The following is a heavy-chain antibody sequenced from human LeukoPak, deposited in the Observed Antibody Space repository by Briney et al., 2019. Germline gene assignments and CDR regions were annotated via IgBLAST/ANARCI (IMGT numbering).Heavy chain of an antibody. CDR2: ISSSGSTI. J-gene: IGHJ3*02. V-gene: IGHV3-11*01. D-gene: IGHD3-22*01. Sequence: PGGSLRLSCAASGFTFSDYYMSWIRQAPGKGLEWVSYISSSGSTIYYADSVKGRFTISRDNAKNSLYLQMNSLRAEDTAVYYCARDGDYYDSSGYYQYDASDIWGQGTMVTVSS. CDR1: GFTFSDYY. CDR3: ARDGDYYDSSGYYQYDASDI.